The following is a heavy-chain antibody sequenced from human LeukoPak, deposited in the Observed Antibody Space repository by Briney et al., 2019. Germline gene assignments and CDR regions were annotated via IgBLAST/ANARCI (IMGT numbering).Heavy chain of an antibody. CDR3: TRQEYSSSSFHFDN. J-gene: IGHJ4*02. D-gene: IGHD6-6*01. CDR2: IKQDGSEK. CDR1: GFTFSSYW. Sequence: GGSLRLSCAASGFTFSSYWMSWVRQAPGKGLEWVANIKQDGSEKYYVDSVKGRFTISRDNAKNSLYLQMNSLKTEDTAVYYCTRQEYSSSSFHFDNWGQGTLVTVSS. V-gene: IGHV3-7*03.